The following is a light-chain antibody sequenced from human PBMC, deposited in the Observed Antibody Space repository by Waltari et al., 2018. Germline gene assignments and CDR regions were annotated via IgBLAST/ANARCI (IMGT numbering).Light chain of an antibody. CDR1: KIGTYS. CDR3: HVWHPHVDPGV. J-gene: IGLJ1*01. V-gene: IGLV3-21*04. CDR2: YDR. Sequence: SYVLTQPPSVSVAPGETATITCGGDKIGTYSVHGYQQKAGQAPVLVIFYDRDRPSGIPDRFSGSNSGNTATLTISRVEAGDEARYYCHVWHPHVDPGVFGTGTEVTVL.